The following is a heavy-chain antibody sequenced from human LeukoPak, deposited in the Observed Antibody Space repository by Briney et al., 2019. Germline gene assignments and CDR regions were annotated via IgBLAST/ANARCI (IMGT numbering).Heavy chain of an antibody. CDR3: ARGLVDIVVVVAARNWFDP. CDR1: GYSISSGYY. J-gene: IGHJ5*02. Sequence: SETLSLTCTVSGYSISSGYYWDWIRQPPGKGLEWIGSIYHSGSTYYNPSLKCRVTISVDTSKNQFYLMLSSVAAADTAVYYCARGLVDIVVVVAARNWFDPWGQGTLVTVSS. V-gene: IGHV4-38-2*02. CDR2: IYHSGST. D-gene: IGHD2-15*01.